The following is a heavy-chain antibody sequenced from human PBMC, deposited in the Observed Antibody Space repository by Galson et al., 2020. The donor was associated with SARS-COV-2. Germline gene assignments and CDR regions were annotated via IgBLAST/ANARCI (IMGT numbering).Heavy chain of an antibody. J-gene: IGHJ3*01. D-gene: IGHD5-12*01. Sequence: GESLKISCKGSGYTYSTSWIAWVRQMPGTGLEWMGIIYPDDSDTRYSPSFQDQVTISADKSIRTAYLQWSRLRASDTAMYYCARQKYSDTWSTGDVFDFWGQGTRVIVSS. CDR1: GYTYSTSW. V-gene: IGHV5-51*01. CDR3: ARQKYSDTWSTGDVFDF. CDR2: IYPDDSDT.